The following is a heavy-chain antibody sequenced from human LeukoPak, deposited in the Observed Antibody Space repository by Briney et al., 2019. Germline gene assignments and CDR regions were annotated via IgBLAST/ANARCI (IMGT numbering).Heavy chain of an antibody. CDR1: GYTFTGYY. Sequence: ASVKVSCKASGYTFTGYYMHWVRQAPGQGLEWMGWINPNRGGTNYAQKFQGRVTMTSDTSISTAYMELSRLRSDDTAVYYCARGGGSYYFFDYWGQGTLVTVSS. D-gene: IGHD1-26*01. CDR2: INPNRGGT. V-gene: IGHV1-2*02. CDR3: ARGGGSYYFFDY. J-gene: IGHJ4*02.